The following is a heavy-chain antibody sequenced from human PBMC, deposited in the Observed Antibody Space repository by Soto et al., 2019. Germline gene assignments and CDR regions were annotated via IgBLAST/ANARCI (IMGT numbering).Heavy chain of an antibody. CDR1: GFTFSSYG. CDR3: AKDGLYSSGCLDY. J-gene: IGHJ4*02. D-gene: IGHD6-19*01. V-gene: IGHV3-30*18. Sequence: ESGGGVVQPGRSLRLSCAASGFTFSSYGMHWVRQAPGKGLEWVAVISYDGSNKYYADSVKGRFTISRDNSKNTLYLQMNSLRAEDTAVYYCAKDGLYSSGCLDYWGQGTLVTVSS. CDR2: ISYDGSNK.